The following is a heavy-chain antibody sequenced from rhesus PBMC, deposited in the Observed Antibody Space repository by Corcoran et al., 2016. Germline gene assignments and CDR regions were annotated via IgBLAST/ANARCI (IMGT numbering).Heavy chain of an antibody. D-gene: IGHD3-28*01. Sequence: QVQLQESGPGLVKPSDTLSLTCAVSGYSVSRNYWRCIRPPPWKGLEWIGYIYGSSGTTYYHPSLKSRVTISTDTSKNHFSLKLSSVTAADTAVYYCARGGYNFDYWGQGVLVTVSS. V-gene: IGHV4-165*01. CDR2: IYGSSGTT. J-gene: IGHJ4*01. CDR1: GYSVSRNY. CDR3: ARGGYNFDY.